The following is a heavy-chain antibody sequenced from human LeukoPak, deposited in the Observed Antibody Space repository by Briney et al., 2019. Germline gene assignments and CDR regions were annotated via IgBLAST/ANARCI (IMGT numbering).Heavy chain of an antibody. D-gene: IGHD2-8*01. Sequence: ASVKVSCKASGYTFISHGISWVRQAPGQGLEWMGWITTSNGNTNYAQKFQGKFTMTSDTSTSTAYMELRSLRSDDTAVYYCGRVINGFIDYWGQGTVVTVSS. V-gene: IGHV1-18*01. CDR1: GYTFISHG. CDR3: GRVINGFIDY. CDR2: ITTSNGNT. J-gene: IGHJ4*02.